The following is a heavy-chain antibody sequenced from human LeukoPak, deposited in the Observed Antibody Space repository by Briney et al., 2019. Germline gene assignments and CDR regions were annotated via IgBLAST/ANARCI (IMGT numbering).Heavy chain of an antibody. V-gene: IGHV1-24*01. CDR3: ATGRGYSYGPHY. D-gene: IGHD5-18*01. J-gene: IGHJ4*02. CDR1: GYTLTELS. Sequence: ASVKVSCKVSGYTLTELSMHWVRQAPGKGLEWMGGFDPEDGETIYAQKFQGRVTMTEDTSTDTAYMELSSLRSEDTAVYYCATGRGYSYGPHYWGQGTLVTVSS. CDR2: FDPEDGET.